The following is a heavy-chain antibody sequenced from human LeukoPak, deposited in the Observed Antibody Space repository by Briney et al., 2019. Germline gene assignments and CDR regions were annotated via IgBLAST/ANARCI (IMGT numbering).Heavy chain of an antibody. V-gene: IGHV4-39*01. Sequence: SETLSLTCTVSGGSISGSSYYWGWIRQPPGKGLGWIGSIYYSGSTYYNPSLKSRVTISVDTSKNQFSLKLSSVTAADTAVYYCALYDSSGYYNFDYWGQGTLVTVSS. CDR1: GGSISGSSYY. CDR3: ALYDSSGYYNFDY. CDR2: IYYSGST. J-gene: IGHJ4*02. D-gene: IGHD3-22*01.